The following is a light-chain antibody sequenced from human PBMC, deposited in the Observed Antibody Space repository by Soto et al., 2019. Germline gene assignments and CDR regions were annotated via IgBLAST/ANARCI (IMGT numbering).Light chain of an antibody. J-gene: IGKJ4*01. CDR2: GAS. V-gene: IGKV3-20*01. CDR1: QRVSSSY. Sequence: EIVLTQSPGILSLSPGERATLSWRASQRVSSSYLAWYQQKPGQAPRLLIYGASSRATGIPDRFSGSGSGTDFTLTISRLEPEDFAVYYCQQYGSSPTFGGGTKVEIK. CDR3: QQYGSSPT.